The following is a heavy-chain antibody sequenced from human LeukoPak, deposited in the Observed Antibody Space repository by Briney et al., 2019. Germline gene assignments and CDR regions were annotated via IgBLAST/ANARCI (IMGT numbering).Heavy chain of an antibody. D-gene: IGHD1-26*01. CDR3: ALTRSSGWELLGYFQH. J-gene: IGHJ1*01. CDR2: IRWNGGSI. V-gene: IGHV3-9*01. Sequence: PGGSLRLSCAASGCTFDDYAMHWVRQAPGKGLEWVSGIRWNGGSIRYADSVQGRFTNSRDNAKNSLYLQMHSLRAEDTALYYCALTRSSGWELLGYFQHWGQGTLVTVSS. CDR1: GCTFDDYA.